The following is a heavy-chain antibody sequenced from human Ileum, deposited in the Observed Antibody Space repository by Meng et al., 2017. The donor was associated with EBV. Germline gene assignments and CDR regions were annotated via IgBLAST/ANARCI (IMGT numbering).Heavy chain of an antibody. D-gene: IGHD5-12*01. V-gene: IGHV3-30*18. CDR3: SKGQGYSFGFP. J-gene: IGHJ5*02. CDR1: GFTLSNYG. CDR2: ISPNGIDK. Sequence: QMQLMEAGGGLVQPGRSLRLSCAASGFTLSNYGFHWVRQAPDKGLEWVGFISPNGIDKFYGDSVRGRFTFSRDISKNTLYVQMNDLRTEDTAVYYCSKGQGYSFGFPWGQGTLVTVSS.